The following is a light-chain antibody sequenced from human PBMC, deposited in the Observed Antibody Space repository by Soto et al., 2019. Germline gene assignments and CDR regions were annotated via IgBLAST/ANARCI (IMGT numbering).Light chain of an antibody. V-gene: IGLV1-44*01. J-gene: IGLJ3*02. CDR3: AEWDENLNGVV. Sequence: QSVLTQPPSASATPGQRVTISCSGSSSNIGSNTVNWYQQLPGTAPKLLIYNNNQRPSGVPDRFSGSKSGTSASLAISGLQSEDEADYYGAEWDENLNGVVFGGGTQLTVL. CDR2: NNN. CDR1: SSNIGSNT.